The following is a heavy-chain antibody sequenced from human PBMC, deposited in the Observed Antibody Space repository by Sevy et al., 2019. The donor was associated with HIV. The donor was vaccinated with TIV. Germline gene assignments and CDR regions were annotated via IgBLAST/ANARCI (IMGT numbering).Heavy chain of an antibody. CDR1: GGSISSYY. Sequence: SETLSLTCTVSGGSISSYYWSWIRQPPGKGLEWIGYIYYSGSTNYNPSLKSRVTISVDTSKNQFSLKLSSVTAADTAVYYCARLRQEKVVGPPYYYYYMDVWGKGTTVTVSS. V-gene: IGHV4-59*08. J-gene: IGHJ6*03. D-gene: IGHD2-15*01. CDR2: IYYSGST. CDR3: ARLRQEKVVGPPYYYYYMDV.